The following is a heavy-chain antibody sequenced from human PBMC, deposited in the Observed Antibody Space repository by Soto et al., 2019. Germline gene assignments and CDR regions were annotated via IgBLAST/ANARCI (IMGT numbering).Heavy chain of an antibody. V-gene: IGHV3-73*01. D-gene: IGHD2-15*01. Sequence: GGSLRLSCAASGFTFSGSAMHWVRQASGKGLEWVGRIRSKANSYATAYAASVKGRFTISRDDSKNTAYLQMNSLKTEDTAVYYCTRHTTEYCSGGSCYPIWGQGTLVTVSS. CDR3: TRHTTEYCSGGSCYPI. J-gene: IGHJ4*02. CDR2: IRSKANSYAT. CDR1: GFTFSGSA.